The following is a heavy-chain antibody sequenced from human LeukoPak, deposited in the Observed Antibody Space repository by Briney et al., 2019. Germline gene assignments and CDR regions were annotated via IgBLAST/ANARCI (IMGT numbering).Heavy chain of an antibody. Sequence: ASVKVSCKASGYTFTSYDINWVRQATGQGLEWMGWMNPNSGNTGYAQKFQGRVTITRNTSISTAYMELSSLRSEDTAVYYCARDWWDIAARPNYYYMDVWGKGTTVTVSS. J-gene: IGHJ6*03. CDR1: GYTFTSYD. D-gene: IGHD6-6*01. CDR3: ARDWWDIAARPNYYYMDV. V-gene: IGHV1-8*03. CDR2: MNPNSGNT.